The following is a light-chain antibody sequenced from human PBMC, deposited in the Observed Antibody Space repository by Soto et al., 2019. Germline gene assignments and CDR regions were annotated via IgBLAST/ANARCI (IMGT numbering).Light chain of an antibody. CDR3: QQYYSIPPT. Sequence: DIVMTQSPDSLAVSLGERATINCKSSQSLLYSSNNKNYLTWYQHKPGQPPKLLIYWASTRESGVPDRFSGSGSGTDFTLTISSLQAEDVAVYYCQQYYSIPPTFGGGTKGDIK. J-gene: IGKJ4*01. CDR1: QSLLYSSNNKNY. V-gene: IGKV4-1*01. CDR2: WAS.